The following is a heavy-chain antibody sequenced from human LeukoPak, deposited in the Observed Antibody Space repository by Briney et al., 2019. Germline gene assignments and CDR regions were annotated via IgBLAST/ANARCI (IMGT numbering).Heavy chain of an antibody. CDR2: ISGSGGST. Sequence: PGGSLRLSCAASGFTFSSYAMSWVRQAPGKGLEWVSAISGSGGSTYYADSVKGRFTISRDNSKNTLYLQMNRLRAEDTAVYYCATNGPQLRYFDWLPRHFDYWGQGTLVTVSS. D-gene: IGHD3-9*01. CDR3: ATNGPQLRYFDWLPRHFDY. V-gene: IGHV3-23*01. J-gene: IGHJ4*02. CDR1: GFTFSSYA.